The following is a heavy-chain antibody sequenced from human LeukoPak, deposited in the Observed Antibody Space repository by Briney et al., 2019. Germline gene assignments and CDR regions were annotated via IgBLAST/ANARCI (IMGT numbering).Heavy chain of an antibody. CDR3: ARDREGENAFDI. CDR2: IYTSGST. Sequence: PSQTLSLTCTVSGGSISSGSYYWSWIRQPAGKGLEWIGRIYTSGSTNYNPSLKSRVTISVDTSKNQFSLKLSSVTAADTAVYYCARDREGENAFDIWGQGTMVTVSS. V-gene: IGHV4-61*02. CDR1: GGSISSGSYY. J-gene: IGHJ3*02. D-gene: IGHD3-16*01.